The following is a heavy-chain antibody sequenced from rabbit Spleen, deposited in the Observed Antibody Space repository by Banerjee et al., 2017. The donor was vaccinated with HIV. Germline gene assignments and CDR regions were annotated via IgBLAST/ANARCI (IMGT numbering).Heavy chain of an antibody. Sequence: QSLEESGGDLVKPGASLTLTCKVSGLDFSSGCWICWVRQAPGKGLEWIACIYAGVTGVTYYANWAKGRFTISKASSTTVTLQMTSLTAADTATYFCMRDPHTIPNLWGPGTLVTVS. V-gene: IGHV1S40*01. D-gene: IGHD2-1*01. CDR1: GLDFSSGCW. CDR3: MRDPHTIPNL. J-gene: IGHJ4*01. CDR2: IYAGVTGVT.